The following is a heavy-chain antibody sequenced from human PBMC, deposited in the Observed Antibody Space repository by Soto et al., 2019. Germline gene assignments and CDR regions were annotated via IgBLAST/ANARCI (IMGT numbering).Heavy chain of an antibody. J-gene: IGHJ3*01. V-gene: IGHV3-23*01. CDR3: AKSQSGSFFAAFDL. CDR1: GFDFSSDV. Sequence: LRLSCAASGFDFSSDVMNWVRQAPGKGLEWVASIFGSGRTTYYADSVKGRFNISRDNSKNTLYLQLNSLRVEDTALYYCAKSQSGSFFAAFDLWGRGTMVTVSS. CDR2: IFGSGRTT. D-gene: IGHD1-26*01.